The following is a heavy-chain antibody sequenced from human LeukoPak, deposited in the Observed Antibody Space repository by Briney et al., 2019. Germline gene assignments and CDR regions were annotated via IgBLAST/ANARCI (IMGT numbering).Heavy chain of an antibody. CDR3: ARVVITHYYYYYYMDV. V-gene: IGHV4-38-2*01. CDR2: IYHSGST. Sequence: PSETLSLTCAVSGYSISSGYYWGWIRQPPGKGLEWIGSIYHSGSTYYNPSFKSRVTISVDTSKNQCSLKLSSVTAADTAVYYCARVVITHYYYYYYMDVWGKGTTVTVSS. CDR1: GYSISSGYY. D-gene: IGHD3-22*01. J-gene: IGHJ6*03.